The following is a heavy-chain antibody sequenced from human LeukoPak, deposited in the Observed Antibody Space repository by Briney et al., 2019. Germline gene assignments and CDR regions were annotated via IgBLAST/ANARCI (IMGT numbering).Heavy chain of an antibody. Sequence: SVKVSCKASEHTFSSYVISWVRQAPGQGLEWMGGVNPVFGTAHYAQKFQDRVTITADESTSTAYMEPSSLRSEDTAVYYCAKTFLTAYDTYFYYYGLDVWGQGTPVTVSS. J-gene: IGHJ6*02. CDR2: VNPVFGTA. CDR3: AKTFLTAYDTYFYYYGLDV. V-gene: IGHV1-69*13. D-gene: IGHD3-9*01. CDR1: EHTFSSYV.